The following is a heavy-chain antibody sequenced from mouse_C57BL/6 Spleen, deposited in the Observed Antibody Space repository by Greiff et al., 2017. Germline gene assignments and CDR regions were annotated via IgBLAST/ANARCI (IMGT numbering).Heavy chain of an antibody. D-gene: IGHD2-1*01. Sequence: EVQLQESGPGLVKPSQSLSLTCYVTGYSITSGYYWNWIRQFPGNKLEWMGYISYDGSNNYNPSIKNRISITRDTSKNQFFLMLNSVTTEVTATYYSARVGNYVWYFDVWGTGTTLTVSS. CDR3: ARVGNYVWYFDV. CDR1: GYSITSGYY. CDR2: ISYDGSN. V-gene: IGHV3-6*01. J-gene: IGHJ1*03.